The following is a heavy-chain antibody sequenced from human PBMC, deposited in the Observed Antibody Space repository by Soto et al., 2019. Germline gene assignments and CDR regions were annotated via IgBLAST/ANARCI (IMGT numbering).Heavy chain of an antibody. D-gene: IGHD6-6*01. Sequence: GGSLRLSCAASGFTFSSYAMSWVRQAPGKGLEWVSAISGSGGSTYYADSVKGRFTISRDNSKNTLYLQMNSLRAEDTAVYYCAKVHTSIAARPRNPHGYWGQGTLVTVSS. CDR2: ISGSGGST. V-gene: IGHV3-23*01. CDR1: GFTFSSYA. J-gene: IGHJ4*02. CDR3: AKVHTSIAARPRNPHGY.